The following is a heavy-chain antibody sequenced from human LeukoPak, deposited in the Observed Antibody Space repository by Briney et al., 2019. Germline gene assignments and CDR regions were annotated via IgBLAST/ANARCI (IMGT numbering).Heavy chain of an antibody. CDR3: ARVYYGSGSYSNWFDP. J-gene: IGHJ5*02. V-gene: IGHV1-18*01. D-gene: IGHD3-10*01. CDR2: ISAYNGNT. CDR1: GGTFSSYA. Sequence: ASVKVSCKASGGTFSSYAISWVRQAPGQGLEWMGWISAYNGNTNYAQKLQGRVTMTTDTSTSTAYMELRSLRSDDTAVYYCARVYYGSGSYSNWFDPWGQGTLVTVSS.